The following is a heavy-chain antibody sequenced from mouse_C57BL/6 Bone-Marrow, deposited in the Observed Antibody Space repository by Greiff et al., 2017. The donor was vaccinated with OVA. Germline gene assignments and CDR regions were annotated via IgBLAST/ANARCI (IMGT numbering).Heavy chain of an antibody. CDR1: GFTFSSYA. CDR2: ISDGGSYT. Sequence: EVQLVESGGGLVKPGGSLKLSCAASGFTFSSYAMSWVRQTPEKRLEWVATISDGGSYTYYPDHVKGRFTIASDNAKHNLYLQMSHLKSEDAAVYYCARGDYPFAYWGQGTLVTVSA. D-gene: IGHD5-5*01. V-gene: IGHV5-4*01. CDR3: ARGDYPFAY. J-gene: IGHJ3*01.